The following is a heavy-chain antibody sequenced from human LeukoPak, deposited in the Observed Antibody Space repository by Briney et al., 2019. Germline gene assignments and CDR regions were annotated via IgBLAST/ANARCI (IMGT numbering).Heavy chain of an antibody. CDR1: GFTLSTFW. V-gene: IGHV3-7*01. CDR2: IKQDESEK. CDR3: ARPRWLQFGPHDS. D-gene: IGHD5-12*01. Sequence: GESLRLSCAASGFTLSTFWMTWVRQAPGKGLEWVANIKQDESEKYYVDSVKGRFTISRDNAKNSLYLQMNSLRAEDTAVYYCARPRWLQFGPHDSWGQGTLVTVSS. J-gene: IGHJ4*02.